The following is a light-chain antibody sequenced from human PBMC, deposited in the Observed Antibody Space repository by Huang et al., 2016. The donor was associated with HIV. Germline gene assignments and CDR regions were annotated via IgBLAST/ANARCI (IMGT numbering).Light chain of an antibody. CDR3: QQCNSSPLT. V-gene: IGKV1-5*03. Sequence: DIQMTQSPSTLSASVGDKVTITCRASQPIDNWLAWYQQKPGKAPKLLTYKAVNLESGVPSRFTGSGFGTEFTLTISGLQPVDFATYYCQQCNSSPLTFGGGTKVEIK. CDR2: KAV. CDR1: QPIDNW. J-gene: IGKJ4*01.